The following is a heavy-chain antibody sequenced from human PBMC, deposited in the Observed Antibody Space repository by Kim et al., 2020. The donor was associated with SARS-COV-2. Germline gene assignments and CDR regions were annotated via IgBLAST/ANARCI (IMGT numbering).Heavy chain of an antibody. J-gene: IGHJ3*02. CDR1: GFTFNMYT. Sequence: GGSLRLSCAASGFTFNMYTMSWVRQAPGKGPEWFSYISADAGTMYYADSVKGRFTISRDNADNSLYLQMNSLRDEDTAVYYCARYQYVSGKIFDIWGQGTMVTVSS. CDR3: ARYQYVSGKIFDI. V-gene: IGHV3-48*02. CDR2: ISADAGTM. D-gene: IGHD3-10*01.